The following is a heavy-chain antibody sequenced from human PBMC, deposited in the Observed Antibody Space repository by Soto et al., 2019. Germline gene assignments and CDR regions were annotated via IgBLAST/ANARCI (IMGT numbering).Heavy chain of an antibody. CDR1: GFTFSSYS. Sequence: EVQLVESGGGLVKPGGSLRLSCAASGFTFSSYSMNWVRQAPGKGLEWVSSISSSSNYRYYEDSVKGRFTISRDNAKNSLYLQMNRLSAEDTDVYYCARDKVVGATDAYDIWGQGTMVTSSS. CDR3: ARDKVVGATDAYDI. J-gene: IGHJ3*02. V-gene: IGHV3-21*01. CDR2: ISSSSNYR. D-gene: IGHD1-26*01.